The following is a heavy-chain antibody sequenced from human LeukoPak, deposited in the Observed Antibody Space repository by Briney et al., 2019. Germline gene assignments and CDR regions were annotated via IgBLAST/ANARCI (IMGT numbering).Heavy chain of an antibody. J-gene: IGHJ5*02. Sequence: PSETLSLTCTVSGYSISSGYYWGWSRPPPGKGLEWIGSIYHSGSTYYNPSLKSRVTISVDTSKNQFSLKLSSVTAADTAVYYCAREGGGGWFGELSYNWFGLWGQGTLVTVSS. CDR2: IYHSGST. V-gene: IGHV4-38-2*02. D-gene: IGHD3-10*01. CDR3: AREGGGGWFGELSYNWFGL. CDR1: GYSISSGYY.